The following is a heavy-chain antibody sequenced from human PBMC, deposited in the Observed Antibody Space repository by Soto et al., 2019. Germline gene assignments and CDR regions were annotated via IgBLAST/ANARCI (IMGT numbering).Heavy chain of an antibody. CDR1: GGSVSANSYH. D-gene: IGHD6-19*01. V-gene: IGHV4-61*01. CDR3: VRGSLYTFDSSGTELWFDP. Sequence: PSETLSLPCTASGGSVSANSYHWNGIRLPPGKGLQWVGHIYHTGTIKYSPSFKSLALILLDTRKNQLSLRLSSVATADTAVYFCVRGSLYTFDSSGTELWFDPWGQGALVTVSS. CDR2: IYHTGTI. J-gene: IGHJ5*02.